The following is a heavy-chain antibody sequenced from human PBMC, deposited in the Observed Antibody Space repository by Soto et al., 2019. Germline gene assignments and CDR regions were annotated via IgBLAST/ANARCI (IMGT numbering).Heavy chain of an antibody. CDR2: ISHTGDT. D-gene: IGHD1-26*01. CDR3: ARIVVGVTVDL. V-gene: IGHV4-61*01. J-gene: IGHJ4*02. CDR1: DASVWSDSYF. Sequence: ETLSLTCTVSDASVWSDSYFWTWIRQPPGKGLEWIAYISHTGDTNYNPSLKSRVTISIDTSRNQFSLTVTSVTAADTAVYFCARIVVGVTVDLWGQGSLVTVSS.